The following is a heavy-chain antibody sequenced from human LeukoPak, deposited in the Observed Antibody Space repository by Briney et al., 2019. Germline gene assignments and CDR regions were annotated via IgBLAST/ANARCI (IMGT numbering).Heavy chain of an antibody. V-gene: IGHV1-8*03. CDR1: GYTFSRYD. CDR2: MNPNSGNT. Sequence: GASVKVSCKASGYTFSRYDINWVRQAPGQGLEWMGWMNPNSGNTGYAQKFQGRVTINRNSSRSTAYMELRSLRSEDTATYYCARVRGGGWAAFDLWGQGTVVTVFS. J-gene: IGHJ3*01. CDR3: ARVRGGGWAAFDL. D-gene: IGHD6-19*01.